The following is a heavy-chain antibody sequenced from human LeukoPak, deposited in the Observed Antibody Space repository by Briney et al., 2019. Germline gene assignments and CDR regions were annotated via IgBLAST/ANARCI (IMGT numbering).Heavy chain of an antibody. CDR3: AKDEYSSSWYMDYFDY. CDR2: IRSDTTKK. Sequence: GGSLRLSCGASGFTFKSVGMHWVRQAPGKGLEWVSFIRSDTTKKYYADSVKGRFTISRDNAKNSLYLQMNSLRAEDTAVYYCAKDEYSSSWYMDYFDYWGQGTLVTVSS. V-gene: IGHV3-30*02. J-gene: IGHJ4*02. D-gene: IGHD6-13*01. CDR1: GFTFKSVG.